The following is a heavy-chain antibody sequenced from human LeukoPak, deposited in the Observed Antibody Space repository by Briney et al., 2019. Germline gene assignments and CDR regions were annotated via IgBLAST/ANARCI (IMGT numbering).Heavy chain of an antibody. V-gene: IGHV3-11*04. CDR3: AREFGYAVTSLDY. D-gene: IGHD4-17*01. CDR2: ISSSGSTI. J-gene: IGHJ4*02. Sequence: GGSLRLSCAASGFTFSDYYMSWIRQAPGKGLEWVSYISSSGSTIYYADSVKGRFTISRVNAKNSLYLQMNSLRAEDTAVYYCAREFGYAVTSLDYWGQGTLVTVSS. CDR1: GFTFSDYY.